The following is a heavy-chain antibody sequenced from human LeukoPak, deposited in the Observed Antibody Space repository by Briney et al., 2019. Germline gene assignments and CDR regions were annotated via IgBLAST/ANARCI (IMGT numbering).Heavy chain of an antibody. CDR3: AKGDNYKPLYFDN. D-gene: IGHD3-10*01. J-gene: IGHJ4*02. Sequence: GGFLRLSCAASGFRFSDYGMHWVRQAPGKGLEGVAVIWYDRGKKFYADSVEGRFIISSDNSKNTLFLQMNSLRDEDTAVYYCAKGDNYKPLYFDNWGQGSLVIVSA. V-gene: IGHV3-33*06. CDR1: GFRFSDYG. CDR2: IWYDRGKK.